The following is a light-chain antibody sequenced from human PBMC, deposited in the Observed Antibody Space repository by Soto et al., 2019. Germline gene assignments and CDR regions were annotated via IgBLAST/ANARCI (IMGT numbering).Light chain of an antibody. CDR2: EVS. J-gene: IGLJ1*01. V-gene: IGLV2-8*01. CDR1: SSDVGGYNY. Sequence: QSALTQPPSASGSPGQSVTISCTGTSSDVGGYNYVSWYQQHPGKAPKLMIYEVSKRPSGVPDRFSGSKFGNTASLTVSGLQPEDEADYYCSSYAGSNKSVFGTGTRSPS. CDR3: SSYAGSNKSV.